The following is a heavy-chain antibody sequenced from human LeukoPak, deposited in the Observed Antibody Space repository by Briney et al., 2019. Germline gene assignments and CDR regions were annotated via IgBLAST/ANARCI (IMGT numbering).Heavy chain of an antibody. J-gene: IGHJ5*02. D-gene: IGHD5-18*01. Sequence: GSVKVSCKASGYTFTGYYMHWVRQAPGQGLEWMGWINPNSGGTNYAQKFQGRVTMTRDTSISTAYMELSRLRSDDTAVYYCAREWVDTAMVMTLNWFDPWGQGTLVTVSS. CDR1: GYTFTGYY. V-gene: IGHV1-2*02. CDR2: INPNSGGT. CDR3: AREWVDTAMVMTLNWFDP.